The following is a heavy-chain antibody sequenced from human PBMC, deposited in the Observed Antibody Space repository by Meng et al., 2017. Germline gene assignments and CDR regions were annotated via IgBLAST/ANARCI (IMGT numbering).Heavy chain of an antibody. CDR2: IDYGGST. CDR1: GDSVTVGSHY. V-gene: IGHV4-61*01. D-gene: IGHD3-16*01. J-gene: IGHJ4*02. Sequence: QVQLKESGPGLVRPSETLSLTCTVSGDSVTVGSHYWSWIRQPPGKGLEWIGYIDYGGSTSYIPSLRSRVTISVDTSNNQFSLKLSSVTAADTAVFYCARTRGDYYFDYWGQGTLVTVSS. CDR3: ARTRGDYYFDY.